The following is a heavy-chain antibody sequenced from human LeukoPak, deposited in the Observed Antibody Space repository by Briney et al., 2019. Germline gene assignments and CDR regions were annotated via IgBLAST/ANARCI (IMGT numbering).Heavy chain of an antibody. CDR3: ARGKWDYYDSSGYDY. J-gene: IGHJ4*02. CDR2: ITSGSSTI. CDR1: GFTVSSNY. V-gene: IGHV3-48*01. Sequence: PGGSLRLSCAASGFTVSSNYMNWVRQAPGKGLEWVSYITSGSSTIYYADSVKGRFTISRDNAKNSLYLQMNSLRAEDTAVYYCARGKWDYYDSSGYDYWGQGALVTVSS. D-gene: IGHD3-22*01.